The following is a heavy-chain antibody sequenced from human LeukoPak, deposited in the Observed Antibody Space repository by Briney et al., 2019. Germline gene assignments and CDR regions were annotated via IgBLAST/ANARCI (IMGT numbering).Heavy chain of an antibody. J-gene: IGHJ3*02. CDR3: ARNRKQQLVGDAFDI. Sequence: SETLSLTCTVSGGSISTYYWSWIRQPPGKGLEWIGHIYFRGSTNYSPSLESRVTISLDTSNNQFSLNLNSVTAADTAVYYCARNRKQQLVGDAFDIWGQGTMVTVSS. CDR2: IYFRGST. D-gene: IGHD6-13*01. V-gene: IGHV4-4*09. CDR1: GGSISTYY.